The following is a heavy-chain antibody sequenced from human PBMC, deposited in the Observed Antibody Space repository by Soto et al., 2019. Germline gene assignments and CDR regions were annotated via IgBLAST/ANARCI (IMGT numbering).Heavy chain of an antibody. CDR1: GGSISSSTYY. D-gene: IGHD3-3*01. J-gene: IGHJ5*02. V-gene: IGHV4-39*01. CDR3: ARMGDFWSGPGELDP. Sequence: QLQLRESGPGLVKPSETLSLTCTVSGGSISSSTYYWAWNRQSPGKGLEWIGSVYYNGFTYYNPSLKSRLTISVDTSKNQFSLKLTSVTAADTAGYYGARMGDFWSGPGELDPWGQGNLVSVSS. CDR2: VYYNGFT.